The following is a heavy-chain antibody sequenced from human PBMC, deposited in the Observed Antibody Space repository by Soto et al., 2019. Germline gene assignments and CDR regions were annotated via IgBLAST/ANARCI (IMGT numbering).Heavy chain of an antibody. CDR1: GFTFSSDA. CDR3: ARDVRGAFDI. V-gene: IGHV3-48*03. J-gene: IGHJ3*02. CDR2: ISSSGSTI. Sequence: GGSLRLSCAASGFTFSSDAMSWVRQTPGKGLEWVSYISSSGSTIYYADSVKGRFTISRDNAKNSLYLQMNSLRAEDTAVYYCARDVRGAFDIWGQGTMVTVSS.